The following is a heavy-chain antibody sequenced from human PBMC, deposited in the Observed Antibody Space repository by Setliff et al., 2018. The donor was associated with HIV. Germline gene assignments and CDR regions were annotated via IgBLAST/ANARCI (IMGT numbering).Heavy chain of an antibody. CDR2: NYHGGRT. V-gene: IGHV4-31*02. D-gene: IGHD3-10*01. Sequence: ASETLSLTCTVSGDSLNSSTYYWTWIRQRPGKGLEWIGYNYHGGRTNFNPSLKSRLTISLDTSKNQFSLRLNSVTAADTAVYYCARGKGFGAYYFIDVWGEGTTVTVSS. J-gene: IGHJ6*03. CDR3: ARGKGFGAYYFIDV. CDR1: GDSLNSSTYY.